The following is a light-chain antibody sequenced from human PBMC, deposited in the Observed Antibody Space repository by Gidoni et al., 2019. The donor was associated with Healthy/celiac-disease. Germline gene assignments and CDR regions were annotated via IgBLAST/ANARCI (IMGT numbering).Light chain of an antibody. CDR2: GAS. V-gene: IGKV3-20*01. CDR3: QQYGSSPPLT. CDR1: QSVSSSY. Sequence: EIVLTQPPGTLSLSPGERATLSCRASQSVSSSYLAWYQQKPGQAPRLLIYGASSRATGIPDRFSGSGSGTDFTRTISRLEPEDFAVYYCQQYGSSPPLTFGPGTKVDIK. J-gene: IGKJ3*01.